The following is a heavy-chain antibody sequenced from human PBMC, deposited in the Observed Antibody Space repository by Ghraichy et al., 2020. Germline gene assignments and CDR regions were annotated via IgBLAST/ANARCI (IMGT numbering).Heavy chain of an antibody. V-gene: IGHV4-30-4*01. Sequence: SETLSLTCTVSGGSITSGDSYWNWLRQPPGKGLEWIGYIYHSGNTYYNPSLKNRVTISVDTSKNHFSLNLTSVTAADTAVYYCARDGGYGDSDYWGQGTLVTVSS. CDR3: ARDGGYGDSDY. J-gene: IGHJ4*02. CDR2: IYHSGNT. D-gene: IGHD4-17*01. CDR1: GGSITSGDSY.